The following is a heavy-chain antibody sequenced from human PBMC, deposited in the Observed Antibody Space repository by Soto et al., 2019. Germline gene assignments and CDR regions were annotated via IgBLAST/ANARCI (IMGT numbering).Heavy chain of an antibody. Sequence: GGSLRLSCAASGFTFSSYAMHWVRQAPGKGLEWVAVISYDGSNKYYADSVKGRFTISRDNSKNTLYLQMNILRAEDTAVYYCASLLWFGESLVDYYFDYWGQGTLVTVSS. CDR1: GFTFSSYA. V-gene: IGHV3-30-3*01. CDR3: ASLLWFGESLVDYYFDY. CDR2: ISYDGSNK. J-gene: IGHJ4*02. D-gene: IGHD3-10*01.